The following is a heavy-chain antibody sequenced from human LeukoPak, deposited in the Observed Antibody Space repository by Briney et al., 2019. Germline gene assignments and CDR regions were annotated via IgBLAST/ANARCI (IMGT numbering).Heavy chain of an antibody. CDR2: IIPIFGTA. D-gene: IGHD5/OR15-5a*01. Sequence: SVKVSCKASGGTFSSYAISWVRQAPGQGLEWMGRIIPIFGTANYVQKFQGRVTITADESTSTAYMELSSLRSEDTAVYYCARGTVMVYARYYYYYGMDVWGQGTTVTVSS. CDR3: ARGTVMVYARYYYYYGMDV. V-gene: IGHV1-69*13. CDR1: GGTFSSYA. J-gene: IGHJ6*02.